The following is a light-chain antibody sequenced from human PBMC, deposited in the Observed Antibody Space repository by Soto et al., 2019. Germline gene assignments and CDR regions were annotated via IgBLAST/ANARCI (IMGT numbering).Light chain of an antibody. CDR3: QQYGSSGK. Sequence: EIVLTQSPATLSLSPGERATLSCRASQSVSSYLAWYQQKPGQAPRLLIYDASNRATGIPDRFSGSGSGTDFTLTISRLEPEDFAVYYCQQYGSSGKFGQGTKV. CDR1: QSVSSY. J-gene: IGKJ1*01. V-gene: IGKV3-20*01. CDR2: DAS.